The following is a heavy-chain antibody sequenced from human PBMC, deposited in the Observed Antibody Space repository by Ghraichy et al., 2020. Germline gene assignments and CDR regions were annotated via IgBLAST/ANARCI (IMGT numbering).Heavy chain of an antibody. Sequence: ASVKVSCKASGYTFTSYYMHWVRQAPGQGLEWMGIINPSGGSTSYAQKFQGRVTMTRDTSTSTVYMELSSLRSEDTAVYYCARFRPSGYDSSPPFDYWGQGTLVTVSS. CDR1: GYTFTSYY. D-gene: IGHD5-12*01. J-gene: IGHJ4*02. V-gene: IGHV1-46*01. CDR3: ARFRPSGYDSSPPFDY. CDR2: INPSGGST.